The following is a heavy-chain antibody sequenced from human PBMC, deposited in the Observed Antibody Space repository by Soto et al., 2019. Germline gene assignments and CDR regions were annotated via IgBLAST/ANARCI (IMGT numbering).Heavy chain of an antibody. CDR3: AKGSTAMTYFDY. J-gene: IGHJ4*02. V-gene: IGHV3-30*18. CDR2: ISYDGSNK. Sequence: GGSLSLSCAASGFTFSSYGMHWVRQAPGKGLEWVAVISYDGSNKYYVDSVKGRFTISRDNSKNTLYLQMNSLRAEDTAVYYCAKGSTAMTYFDYWGQGTLVTVSS. CDR1: GFTFSSYG. D-gene: IGHD5-18*01.